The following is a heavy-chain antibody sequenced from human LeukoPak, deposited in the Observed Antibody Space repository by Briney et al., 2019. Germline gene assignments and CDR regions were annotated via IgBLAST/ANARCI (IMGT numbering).Heavy chain of an antibody. V-gene: IGHV1-69*13. Sequence: SVKVSCKASGGTFSSYAISWVRQAPGQGLEWMGGIIPIFGTANYAQKFQGRVTITADESTSTAYMELSSLRSEDTAVYYCARSSGPYYYDSSGYGYWGQGTLATVSS. J-gene: IGHJ4*02. CDR2: IIPIFGTA. CDR3: ARSSGPYYYDSSGYGY. CDR1: GGTFSSYA. D-gene: IGHD3-22*01.